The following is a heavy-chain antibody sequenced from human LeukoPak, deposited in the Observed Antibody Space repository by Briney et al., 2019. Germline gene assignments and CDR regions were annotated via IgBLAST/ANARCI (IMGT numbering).Heavy chain of an antibody. V-gene: IGHV3-7*01. CDR2: IKQDGSEK. D-gene: IGHD3-16*01. CDR3: ARSQGDRYYYYMDV. Sequence: GGSLRLSCAASGFTFSSYWMSWVRQAPGKGLEWVANIKQDGSEKYYVDSVKGRFIISRDNAKNSLYLQMNSLRAEDTAVYYCARSQGDRYYYYMDVWGKGTTVTVSS. CDR1: GFTFSSYW. J-gene: IGHJ6*03.